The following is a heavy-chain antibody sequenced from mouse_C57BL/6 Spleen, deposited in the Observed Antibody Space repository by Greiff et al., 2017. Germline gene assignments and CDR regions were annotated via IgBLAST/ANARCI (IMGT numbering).Heavy chain of an antibody. CDR1: GYAFSSYW. D-gene: IGHD2-4*01. CDR2: IYPGDGDT. J-gene: IGHJ3*01. V-gene: IGHV1-80*01. CDR3: ARRDDYALAY. Sequence: QVQLKESGAELVKPGASVKISCKASGYAFSSYWMNWVKQRPGKGLEWIGQIYPGDGDTNYNGKFKGKATLTADKSSSTAYMQLSSLTSEDSAVYFCARRDDYALAYWGQGTLVTVSA.